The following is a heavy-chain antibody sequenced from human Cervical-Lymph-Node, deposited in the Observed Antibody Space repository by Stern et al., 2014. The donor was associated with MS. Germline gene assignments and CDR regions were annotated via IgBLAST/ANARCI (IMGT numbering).Heavy chain of an antibody. Sequence: QVQLQESGPGLVKPSETLSLTCTVSGGSIRTNYWTWIRQPPGKGLEWIGYIYHSGFTNYNPSLKSRVTISVDTSKNQFSLYLNSVTAADTAVYYCARSWGVSPNYDYWGQGARVTVSS. CDR1: GGSIRTNY. J-gene: IGHJ4*02. D-gene: IGHD3-10*01. CDR3: ARSWGVSPNYDY. CDR2: IYHSGFT. V-gene: IGHV4-59*01.